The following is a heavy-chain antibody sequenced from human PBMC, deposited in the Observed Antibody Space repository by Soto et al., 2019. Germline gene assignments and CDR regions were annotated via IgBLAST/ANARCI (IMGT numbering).Heavy chain of an antibody. V-gene: IGHV1-18*01. J-gene: IGHJ4*02. CDR2: ISAYNGNT. CDR1: CYTLSRYC. CDR3: ARDVGYYFDY. D-gene: IGHD1-26*01. Sequence: GGPMKGSLKASCYTLSRYCINWVRQAPGQGLEWMGWISAYNGNTNYAQKLQGRVTMTTDTSTSTAYMELRSLRSDDTAVYYCARDVGYYFDYWGQGTLVTVSS.